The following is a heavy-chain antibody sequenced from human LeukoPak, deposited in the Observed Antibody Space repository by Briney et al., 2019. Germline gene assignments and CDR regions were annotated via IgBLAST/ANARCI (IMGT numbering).Heavy chain of an antibody. V-gene: IGHV3-21*01. CDR1: GFVFSSYS. CDR2: VNTVSSYI. J-gene: IGHJ4*02. Sequence: GGSLRLSYAAAGFVFSSYSFNWVRQAPGKGLEWVASVNTVSSYIYYADSVRGRFTISRDNAKTSVLLQINSLRAEDMAMYYCVRLRRNSDSSGYFYYYDNWGQGTLVTVSS. D-gene: IGHD3-22*01. CDR3: VRLRRNSDSSGYFYYYDN.